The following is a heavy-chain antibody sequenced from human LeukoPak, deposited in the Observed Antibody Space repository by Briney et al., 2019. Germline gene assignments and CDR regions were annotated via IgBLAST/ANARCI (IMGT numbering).Heavy chain of an antibody. V-gene: IGHV3-23*01. D-gene: IGHD3-22*01. CDR1: GFTFSTYA. CDR3: ARDRGRYYDXRGFYWGYYFDS. J-gene: IGHJ4*02. Sequence: GGSLRLSCAASGFTFSTYAVNWVRQAPGKGLEWVSTISGSGDSTYYADSVKGRFTISRDNSKDTLYLQMSSVRVDDTAVYYCARDRGRYYDXRGFYWGYYFDSWGQGILVTVST. CDR2: ISGSGDST.